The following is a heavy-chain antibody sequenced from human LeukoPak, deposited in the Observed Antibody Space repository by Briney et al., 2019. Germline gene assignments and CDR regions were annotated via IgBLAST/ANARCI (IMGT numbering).Heavy chain of an antibody. Sequence: PSETMSLTCSVSGGSINRSSYYWGWIRQAPGKGLEWIGSVYYDGNTYYNPNPSLKSRATVSMDTSRNQFSLKLRSVTDADTAVYYCTKDSGHHRTDCWGQGTLVTVSS. CDR1: GGSINRSSYY. CDR2: VYYDGNT. J-gene: IGHJ4*02. V-gene: IGHV4-39*02. CDR3: TKDSGHHRTDC. D-gene: IGHD1-26*01.